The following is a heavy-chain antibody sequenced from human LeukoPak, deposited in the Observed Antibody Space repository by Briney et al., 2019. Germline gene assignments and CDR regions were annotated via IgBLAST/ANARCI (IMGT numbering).Heavy chain of an antibody. CDR3: ARRVGATGAFDI. D-gene: IGHD1-26*01. J-gene: IGHJ3*02. CDR2: IIPILGIA. V-gene: IGHV1-69*04. CDR1: GGTFSSYA. Sequence: SVKVSCKASGGTFSSYAISWVRQAPGQGLEWMGRIIPILGIANYAQKFQGRVTITADKSTSTAYMELSSLRSEDTAVYYCARRVGATGAFDIWGQGTMVTVSS.